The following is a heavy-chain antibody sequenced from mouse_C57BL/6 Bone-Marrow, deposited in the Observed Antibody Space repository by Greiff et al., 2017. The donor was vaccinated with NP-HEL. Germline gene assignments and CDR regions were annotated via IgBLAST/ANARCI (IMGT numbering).Heavy chain of an antibody. CDR1: GYAFSSSW. Sequence: VKLMESGPELVKPGASVKISCKASGYAFSSSWMNWVKQRPGKGLEWIGRIYPGDGDTNYNGKFKGKATLTADKSSSTAYMQLSSLTSEDSAVYFCAPIYYDYDDWYFDVWGTGTTVTVSS. CDR2: IYPGDGDT. D-gene: IGHD2-4*01. V-gene: IGHV1-82*01. CDR3: APIYYDYDDWYFDV. J-gene: IGHJ1*03.